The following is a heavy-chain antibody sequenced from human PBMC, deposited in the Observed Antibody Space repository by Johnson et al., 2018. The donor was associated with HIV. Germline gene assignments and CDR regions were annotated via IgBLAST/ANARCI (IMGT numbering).Heavy chain of an antibody. CDR3: VRGGGIPRWQSWKPISSGWSLDAFEI. D-gene: IGHD6-19*01. CDR2: ISSNGGST. CDR1: GFTFSSYA. J-gene: IGHJ3*02. Sequence: VQLVESGGGLVQPGGSLRLSCAASGFTFSSYAMHWVRQAPGKGLEYVSAISSNGGSTYYANSVKGRFTISRDNSKNTLYLQMGSLRAEDMAVYYCVRGGGIPRWQSWKPISSGWSLDAFEIWGQGTMVTVSS. V-gene: IGHV3-64*01.